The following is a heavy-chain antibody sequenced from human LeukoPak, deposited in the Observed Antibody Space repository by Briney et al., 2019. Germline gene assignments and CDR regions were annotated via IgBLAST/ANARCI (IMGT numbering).Heavy chain of an antibody. D-gene: IGHD1-14*01. CDR3: ADYRKPQGLDY. CDR2: IDATGSDK. CDR1: EYPFSIYA. V-gene: IGHV3-23*01. Sequence: GGSLRLSCEVSEYPFSIYAMAWVRQAPGQGLEWVSAIDATGSDKYYTDSVKGRFTISRDNSKNTVYLQMNSLRVEDTAVYYCADYRKPQGLDYWGQGTLVTVSS. J-gene: IGHJ4*02.